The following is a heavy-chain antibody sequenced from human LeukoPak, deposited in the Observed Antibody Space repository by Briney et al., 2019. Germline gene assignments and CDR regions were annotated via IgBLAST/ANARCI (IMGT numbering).Heavy chain of an antibody. J-gene: IGHJ5*02. CDR2: ISGYNGYT. CDR1: GYTFTSYG. CDR3: ARDEARYSSGYYPNWFDP. V-gene: IGHV1-18*01. Sequence: ASVKVSCKASGYTFTSYGISCVRQATGQGLQWMGWISGYNGYTHYANNHQGRVTMTTDTSTSTAYMELRSLRSDDTAVYYCARDEARYSSGYYPNWFDPWGQGTLVTVSS. D-gene: IGHD3-22*01.